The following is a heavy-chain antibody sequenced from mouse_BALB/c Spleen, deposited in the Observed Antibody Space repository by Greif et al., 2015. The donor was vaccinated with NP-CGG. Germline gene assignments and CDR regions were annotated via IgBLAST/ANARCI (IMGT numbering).Heavy chain of an antibody. D-gene: IGHD2-2*01. CDR1: GYTFTSYY. CDR3: ARGGFYYGYDGGFDY. CDR2: IYPGDGST. J-gene: IGHJ2*01. Sequence: VKLMESGPELVKPGASVKMSCKASGYTFTSYYIHWVKQRPGQGLEWIGWIYPGDGSTKYNEKFKGKTTLTADKSSSTAYMLLSSLTAEDSAIYFCARGGFYYGYDGGFDYWGQGTTLTVSS. V-gene: IGHV1S56*01.